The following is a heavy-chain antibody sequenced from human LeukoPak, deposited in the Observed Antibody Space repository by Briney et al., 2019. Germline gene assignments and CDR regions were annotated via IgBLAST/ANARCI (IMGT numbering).Heavy chain of an antibody. D-gene: IGHD1-26*01. J-gene: IGHJ4*02. CDR3: ARVQEWELLDFDY. V-gene: IGHV1-69*13. Sequence: SVKVSCKASGGTFSSYAISWVRQAPGQGLEWMGGIIPIFGTANYAQKFQGRVTITADESTSTAYMELSSLRSEDTAVYYCARVQEWELLDFDYWGQGTLVTVSS. CDR2: IIPIFGTA. CDR1: GGTFSSYA.